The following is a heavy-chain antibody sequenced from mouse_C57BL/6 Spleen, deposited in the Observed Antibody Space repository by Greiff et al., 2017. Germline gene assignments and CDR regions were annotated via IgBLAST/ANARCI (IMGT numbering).Heavy chain of an antibody. V-gene: IGHV1-55*01. Sequence: QVQLQQPGAELVKPGASVKMSCKASGYTFPSYWITWVKQRPGQGLEWIGDLYPGSGSTNSNEKFKSKATLTVDTSSSTAYMQLSSLTSEDSAVYYCAGYYGSRYFDVWGTGTTVTVSA. CDR2: LYPGSGST. D-gene: IGHD1-1*01. J-gene: IGHJ1*03. CDR1: GYTFPSYW. CDR3: AGYYGSRYFDV.